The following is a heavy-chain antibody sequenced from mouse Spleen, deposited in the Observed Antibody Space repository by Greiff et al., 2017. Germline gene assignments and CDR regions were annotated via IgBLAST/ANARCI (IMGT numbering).Heavy chain of an antibody. D-gene: IGHD2-1*01. CDR1: GYSITSGYY. V-gene: IGHV3-6*01. J-gene: IGHJ4*01. CDR3: ARGGYYGNHYAMDY. Sequence: EVKLMESGPGLVKPSQSLSLTCSVTGYSITSGYYWNWIRQFPGNKLEWMGYISYDGSNNYNPSLKNRISITRDTSKNQFFLKLNSVTTEDTATYYCARGGYYGNHYAMDYWGQGTSVTVSS. CDR2: ISYDGSN.